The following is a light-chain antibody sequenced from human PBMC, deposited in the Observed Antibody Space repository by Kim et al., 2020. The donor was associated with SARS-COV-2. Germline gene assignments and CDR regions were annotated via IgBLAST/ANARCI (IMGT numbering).Light chain of an antibody. CDR2: AAS. CDR1: QSISTY. CDR3: QQSYSTPRT. Sequence: DIQMTQSPSSLSASVGDRVTITCRASQSISTYLNWYQQKPRKAPKLLIYAASSLQSGVPSRFGGSGSGTDFTLTISSLQREDFATYYCQQSYSTPRTFGQGTKVEI. J-gene: IGKJ1*01. V-gene: IGKV1-39*01.